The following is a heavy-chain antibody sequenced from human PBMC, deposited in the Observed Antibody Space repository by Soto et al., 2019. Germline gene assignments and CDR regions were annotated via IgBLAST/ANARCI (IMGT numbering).Heavy chain of an antibody. J-gene: IGHJ6*02. V-gene: IGHV3-21*01. CDR2: ISSSSSYI. CDR1: GFTFSSYS. Sequence: PGGSLRLSCAASGFTFSSYSMNWVRQAPGKGLEWVSSISSSSSYIYYADSVKGRFTISRDNAKNSLYLQMNSLRAEDTAVYYCARDGYYDFWSAVGYYYYGMGVWGQGTTVTVSS. CDR3: ARDGYYDFWSAVGYYYYGMGV. D-gene: IGHD3-3*01.